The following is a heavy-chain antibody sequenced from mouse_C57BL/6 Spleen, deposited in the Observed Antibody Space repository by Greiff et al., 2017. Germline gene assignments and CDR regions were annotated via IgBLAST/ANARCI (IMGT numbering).Heavy chain of an antibody. Sequence: QVQLKESGAELVKPGASVKISCKASGYAFSSYWMNWVKQRPGKGLEWIGQIYPGDGDTNYNGKFKGKATLTADKSSSTAYMQLSSLTSEDSAVYFCARVRVGAMDYWGQGTSVTVSS. CDR3: ARVRVGAMDY. CDR2: IYPGDGDT. J-gene: IGHJ4*01. D-gene: IGHD3-1*01. V-gene: IGHV1-80*01. CDR1: GYAFSSYW.